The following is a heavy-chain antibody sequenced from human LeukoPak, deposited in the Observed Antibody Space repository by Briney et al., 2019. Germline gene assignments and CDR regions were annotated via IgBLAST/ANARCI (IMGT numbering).Heavy chain of an antibody. CDR2: ISGSGGST. D-gene: IGHD2-15*01. CDR3: AKAVVVVVAATRFDY. V-gene: IGHV3-23*01. CDR1: GFTFSSCA. J-gene: IGHJ4*02. Sequence: GGSLRLSCAASGFTFSSCAMSWVRQAPGKGLEWVSAISGSGGSTHYADSVKGRFTISRDNSKNTLCLQMNSLRAEDTAVYYCAKAVVVVVAATRFDYWGQGTLVTVSS.